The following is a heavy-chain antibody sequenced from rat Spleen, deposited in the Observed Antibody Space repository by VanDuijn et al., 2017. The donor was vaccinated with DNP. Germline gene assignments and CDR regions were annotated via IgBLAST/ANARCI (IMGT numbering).Heavy chain of an antibody. D-gene: IGHD1-11*01. J-gene: IGHJ4*01. CDR3: TRINYGGYPSYAMDA. Sequence: EVQLVESGGGLVQPGNSLKLSCTASGFTFSDYAMAWVRQAPTKGLEWVASISTGGGDTYYGDSVKGRFTISRDNAKSTLYLQMNSLRSEDTATYYCTRINYGGYPSYAMDAWGQGTSVTVSS. V-gene: IGHV5-25*01. CDR1: GFTFSDYA. CDR2: ISTGGGDT.